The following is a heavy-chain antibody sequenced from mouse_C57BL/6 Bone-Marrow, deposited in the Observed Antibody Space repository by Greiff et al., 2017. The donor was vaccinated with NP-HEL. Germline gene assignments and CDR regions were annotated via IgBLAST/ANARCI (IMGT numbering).Heavy chain of an antibody. V-gene: IGHV5-2*01. D-gene: IGHD2-12*01. CDR2: INSDGGST. CDR3: ARQLRKGGLGAMDY. J-gene: IGHJ4*01. Sequence: EVMLVESGGGLVQPGESLKLSCESNEYEFPSHDMSWVRKTPEKRLELVAAINSDGGSTYYPDTMERRFIISRDNTKKTLYLQMSSLRSEDTALYYGARQLRKGGLGAMDYWGQGTSVTVSS. CDR1: EYEFPSHD.